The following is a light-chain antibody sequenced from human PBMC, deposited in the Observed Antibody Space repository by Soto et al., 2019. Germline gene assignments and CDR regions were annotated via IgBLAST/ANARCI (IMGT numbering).Light chain of an antibody. CDR3: QQYNNWPPVLT. Sequence: EIVMTQSPATLSVSPGERATLSCRASQSVSSNLAWYQQKPGQAPRLLIYGASTRATGIPARFSGSGSGTEFTLTISSLQSEDFAVYYCQQYNNWPPVLTFGGGTKAEIK. J-gene: IGKJ4*01. CDR2: GAS. V-gene: IGKV3-15*01. CDR1: QSVSSN.